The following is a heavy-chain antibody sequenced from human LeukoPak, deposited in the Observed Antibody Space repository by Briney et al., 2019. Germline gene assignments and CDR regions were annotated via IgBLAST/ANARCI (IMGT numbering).Heavy chain of an antibody. Sequence: GGSLRISCAVSGFTFSSDWMIWVRQAPGKGLEWVANINPDGSEKYYVDSVKGRFTISRDNAKNSLYLQMNSLRAEDTAVYYCARVQYSSSWWGQTGTELDYWGQGTLVTVSS. D-gene: IGHD6-13*01. CDR1: GFTFSSDW. CDR3: ARVQYSSSWWGQTGTELDY. CDR2: INPDGSEK. V-gene: IGHV3-7*01. J-gene: IGHJ4*02.